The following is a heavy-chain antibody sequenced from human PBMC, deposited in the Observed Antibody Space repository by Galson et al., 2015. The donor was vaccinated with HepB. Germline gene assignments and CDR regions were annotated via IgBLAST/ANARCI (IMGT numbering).Heavy chain of an antibody. CDR2: INAGNGNT. CDR1: GYTFTSYA. CDR3: AGGEQWLGDSLVY. Sequence: SVKVSCKASGYTFTSYAMHWVRQAPGQRLEWMGWINAGNGNTKYSQKFQGRVTITRDTSASTAYMELSSLRSEDTAVYYCAGGEQWLGDSLVYWGQGTLVTVSS. D-gene: IGHD6-19*01. V-gene: IGHV1-3*01. J-gene: IGHJ4*02.